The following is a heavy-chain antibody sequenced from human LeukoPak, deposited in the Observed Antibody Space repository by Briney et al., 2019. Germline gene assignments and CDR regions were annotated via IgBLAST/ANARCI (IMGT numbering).Heavy chain of an antibody. Sequence: PGGSLRLSCAASGFTVSSYAMSWVRQTPGKGLEWVSAISGSGGSTYYADSVKGRFTISRDNSKNTLYLQMNSLRAEDTAVYYCAKAWELLASVDYWGQGTLVTVSS. CDR2: ISGSGGST. V-gene: IGHV3-23*01. D-gene: IGHD1-26*01. CDR1: GFTVSSYA. CDR3: AKAWELLASVDY. J-gene: IGHJ4*02.